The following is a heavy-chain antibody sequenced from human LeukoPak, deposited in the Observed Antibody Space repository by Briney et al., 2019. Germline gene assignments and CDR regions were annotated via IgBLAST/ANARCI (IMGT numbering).Heavy chain of an antibody. CDR2: IKQDGSEK. J-gene: IGHJ4*02. CDR3: ARVGSDYDYVWGSSKYYFDY. CDR1: GFTFSSYW. Sequence: PGGSLRLSCAASGFTFSSYWMSWVRQAPGKGLEWVANIKQDGSEKYYVDSVKGRFTISRDNAKNSLYLQMNGLRAEDTAVYYCARVGSDYDYVWGSSKYYFDYWGQGTLVTVSS. V-gene: IGHV3-7*01. D-gene: IGHD3-16*01.